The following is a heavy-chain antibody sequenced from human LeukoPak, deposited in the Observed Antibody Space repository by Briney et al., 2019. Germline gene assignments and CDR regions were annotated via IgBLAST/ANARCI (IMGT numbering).Heavy chain of an antibody. CDR2: IKQDGSEI. Sequence: GGSLRLSCAASGFTFGSYWMSWVRQAPGKGLERVANIKQDGSEIYYVDSVKGRFSISRDNAKNSLYLQMNSLKVEDTAVYYCARDLAASAGEGFTDYWGQGTLVTVSS. V-gene: IGHV3-7*01. J-gene: IGHJ4*02. CDR3: ARDLAASAGEGFTDY. CDR1: GFTFGSYW.